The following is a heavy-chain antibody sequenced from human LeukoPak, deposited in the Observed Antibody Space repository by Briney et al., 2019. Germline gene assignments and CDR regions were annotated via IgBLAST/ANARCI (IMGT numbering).Heavy chain of an antibody. D-gene: IGHD5-12*01. Sequence: GESLKISFRGSGYRFTSYWIGWVRPMPGKGLEWMGIIYPGDSDTGYSPSFQGQVTISADKSISTAYLQWSSLKASDTAMYYCARVYSGYAADYWGQGTLVTVSS. CDR1: GYRFTSYW. V-gene: IGHV5-51*01. CDR2: IYPGDSDT. CDR3: ARVYSGYAADY. J-gene: IGHJ4*02.